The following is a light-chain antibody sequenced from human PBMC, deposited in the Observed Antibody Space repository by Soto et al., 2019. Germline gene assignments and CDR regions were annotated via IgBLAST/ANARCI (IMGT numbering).Light chain of an antibody. Sequence: QSALTQPPSGSGAPGQRVTISCTGSSSNIGAGYDVHWYQQLPGTAPKLLIYGNNNRPSGVPDRFSGSKSGTSASLAVTGLQAEDEADYYCQSYATGLSVLYVFGTGTKVTVL. CDR1: SSNIGAGYD. CDR2: GNN. CDR3: QSYATGLSVLYV. V-gene: IGLV1-40*01. J-gene: IGLJ1*01.